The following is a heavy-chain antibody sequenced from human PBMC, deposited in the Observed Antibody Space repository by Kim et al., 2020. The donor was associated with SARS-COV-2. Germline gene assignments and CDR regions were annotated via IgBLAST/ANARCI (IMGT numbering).Heavy chain of an antibody. D-gene: IGHD6-25*01. CDR2: YT. Sequence: YTNHSPSFQGHVTISADKSISTAYLQWSSLKASDTAMYYCARLRGGVTFDIWGQGTMVTVSS. V-gene: IGHV5-10-1*01. CDR3: ARLRGGVTFDI. J-gene: IGHJ3*02.